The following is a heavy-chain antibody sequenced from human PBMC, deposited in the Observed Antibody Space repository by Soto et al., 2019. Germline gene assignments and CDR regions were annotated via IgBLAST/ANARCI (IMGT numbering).Heavy chain of an antibody. CDR1: GFTFSSYS. CDR2: ISSSSSYT. V-gene: IGHV3-21*01. CDR3: ERGQLKDCSGSSYYSHY. J-gene: IGHJ4*02. Sequence: EVQLVESGGGLVQPGGSLRLSCAASGFTFSSYSMNWVRQAPGKGLEWVSSISSSSSYTYYADSVKGRFTISRDNSKNSMYLEMNSLRAEDTAVDVCERGQLKDCSGSSYYSHYWGQGTLVTVSS. D-gene: IGHD2-15*01.